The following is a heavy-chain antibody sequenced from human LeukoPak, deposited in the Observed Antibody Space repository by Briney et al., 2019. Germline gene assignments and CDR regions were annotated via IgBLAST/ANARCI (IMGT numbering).Heavy chain of an antibody. Sequence: SETLSLTCAVYGGSFSGYYWSWIRQPPGKGLEWIGEISHSGSTNYNPSLKSRVTISVDTSKNQFSLKLSSVTAADTAVYYCAITGGYYWGQGTLVTVSS. V-gene: IGHV4-34*01. D-gene: IGHD3-16*01. CDR3: AITGGYY. CDR2: ISHSGST. CDR1: GGSFSGYY. J-gene: IGHJ4*02.